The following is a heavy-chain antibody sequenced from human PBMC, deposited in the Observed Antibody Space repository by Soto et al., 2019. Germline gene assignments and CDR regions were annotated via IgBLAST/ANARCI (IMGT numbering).Heavy chain of an antibody. CDR3: ARDEYYDSSGYYEAAFDI. D-gene: IGHD3-22*01. CDR2: ISAYNGNT. CDR1: GYTFTSYG. V-gene: IGHV1-18*01. J-gene: IGHJ3*02. Sequence: ASVKVSCKASGYTFTSYGISWVRQAPGQGLEWMGWISAYNGNTNYAQKLQGRATMTTDTSTSTAYMELRSLRSDDTAVYYCARDEYYDSSGYYEAAFDIWGQGTMVTVSS.